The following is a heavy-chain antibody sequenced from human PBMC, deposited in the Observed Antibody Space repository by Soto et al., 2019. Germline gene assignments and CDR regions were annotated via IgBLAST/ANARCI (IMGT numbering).Heavy chain of an antibody. V-gene: IGHV4-4*02. CDR1: GVFISSSNW. D-gene: IGHD2-21*02. J-gene: IGHJ6*02. CDR3: AREDDGGDRDYYGLDV. CDR2: IHYTGSI. Sequence: PSETLSLACAVSGVFISSSNWWTWVRQAPGKGLEWIGYIHYTGSISYNPSLQSRLTISVDTSKNQFSLKLTSVTAADTAVYFCAREDDGGDRDYYGLDVWGQGTTVTVSS.